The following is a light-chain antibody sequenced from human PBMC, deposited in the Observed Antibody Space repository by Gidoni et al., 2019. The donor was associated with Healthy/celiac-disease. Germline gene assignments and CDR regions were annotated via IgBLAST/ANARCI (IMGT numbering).Light chain of an antibody. V-gene: IGKV1-9*01. CDR3: QQLNSYPPWT. CDR1: QGISSY. CDR2: AAS. J-gene: IGKJ1*01. Sequence: DIQLTHSPSFLSASVGDRVTITCRASQGISSYLAWYQQQPGKAPKLLLYAASTLQSGVPSRFSGSGAGTEFTLTISSLQPEDFVTYYCQQLNSYPPWTFGQGTKVEIK.